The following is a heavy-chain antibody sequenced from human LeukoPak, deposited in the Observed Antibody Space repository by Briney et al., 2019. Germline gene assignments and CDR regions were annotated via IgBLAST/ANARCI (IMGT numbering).Heavy chain of an antibody. Sequence: GRSLRLSCAASGFTFSDYGMQGVRQAPGKGLECLSVIWSGGSIADYAESVRGRFTISRDNSKNTVYLQMNSLRAEDTAIYFCTRVATAGTWTDYWGQGTLVTVSS. CDR1: GFTFSDYG. J-gene: IGHJ4*02. CDR3: TRVATAGTWTDY. CDR2: IWSGGSIA. D-gene: IGHD6-25*01. V-gene: IGHV3-33*03.